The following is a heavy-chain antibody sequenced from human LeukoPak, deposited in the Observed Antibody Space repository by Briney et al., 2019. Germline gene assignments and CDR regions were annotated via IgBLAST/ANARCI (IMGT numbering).Heavy chain of an antibody. D-gene: IGHD3-9*01. CDR3: ARTGYDILTGYRAKQYYFDY. V-gene: IGHV4-59*01. J-gene: IGHJ4*02. CDR1: GGSISSYY. Sequence: PSETLSLTCTVSGGSISSYYWSWIRQPPGKGLEWIGYIYYSGSTNYNPSLKSRVTIPVDTSKNQFSLKLNSVTAADTAVYYCARTGYDILTGYRAKQYYFDYWGQGTLVTVSS. CDR2: IYYSGST.